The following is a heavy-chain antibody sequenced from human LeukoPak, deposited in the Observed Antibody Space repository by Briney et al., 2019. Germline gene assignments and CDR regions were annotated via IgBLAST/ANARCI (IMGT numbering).Heavy chain of an antibody. J-gene: IGHJ4*02. D-gene: IGHD2-2*01. CDR1: GFTFSNDW. V-gene: IGHV3-7*01. CDR2: INQDESKK. CDR3: ARDHAYRADY. Sequence: GGSLRLFCAASGFTFSNDWMCWVRQAPGKGLEWVANINQDESKKYYADSVKGRFTISRDNAKNSLYLQMSSLTAEDTAIYYCARDHAYRADYWGQGNLVTVSS.